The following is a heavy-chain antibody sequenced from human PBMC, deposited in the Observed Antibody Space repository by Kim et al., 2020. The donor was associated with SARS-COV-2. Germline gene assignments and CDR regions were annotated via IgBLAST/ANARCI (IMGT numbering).Heavy chain of an antibody. CDR1: GFTFSNAW. V-gene: IGHV3-15*01. Sequence: GGSLRLSCAASGFTFSNAWMSWVRQAPGKGLEWVGRIKSKTDGGTTDYAAPVKGRFTISRDDSKNTLYLQMNSLKTEDTAVYYCTTACSEYYDFWSGSGGYYYGMDVWGQGTTVTVSS. J-gene: IGHJ6*02. D-gene: IGHD3-3*01. CDR3: TTACSEYYDFWSGSGGYYYGMDV. CDR2: IKSKTDGGTT.